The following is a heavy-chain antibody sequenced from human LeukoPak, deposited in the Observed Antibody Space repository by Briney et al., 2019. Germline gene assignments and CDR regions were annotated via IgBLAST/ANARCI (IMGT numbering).Heavy chain of an antibody. D-gene: IGHD6-19*01. J-gene: IGHJ4*02. CDR2: IWYDGSNK. V-gene: IGHV3-33*01. Sequence: GGSLRLSCAASGFTFSSYGMHWVRQAPGKGLEWVGVIWYDGSNKYYADSVKGRFTISRDNSKNTLYLQMNSLRAEDTAVYYCARVLAVAGRGGYYFDYWGQGTLVTVSS. CDR1: GFTFSSYG. CDR3: ARVLAVAGRGGYYFDY.